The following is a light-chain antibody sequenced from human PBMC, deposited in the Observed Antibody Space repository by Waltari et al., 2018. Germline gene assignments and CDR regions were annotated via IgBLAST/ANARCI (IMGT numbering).Light chain of an antibody. J-gene: IGLJ3*02. Sequence: QSVLTQPPSASGTPGQRDTIPCSVRAPHLGANLLTRYHQFHEQAPKLLNPQPPGKAPKLLIYRSDLRPSGVPDRFSGSKSGTSASLAISGLQSEDEADYFCASWDDSLNGHWVFGGGTKVTVL. V-gene: IGLV1-44*01. CDR2: RSD. CDR3: ASWDDSLNGHWV. CDR1: APHLGANL.